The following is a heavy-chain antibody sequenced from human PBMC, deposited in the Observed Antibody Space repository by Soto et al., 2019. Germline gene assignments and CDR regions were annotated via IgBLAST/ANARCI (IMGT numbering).Heavy chain of an antibody. Sequence: GGSLRLSCAASGFTFSSYGMHWVRQAPGKGLEWVAVISYDGSNKYYADSVKGRFTISRDNSKNTLYLQMNSLRAEDTAVYYCAKSRDGYNTMDYWGQGTLVTVSS. CDR2: ISYDGSNK. V-gene: IGHV3-30*18. J-gene: IGHJ4*02. CDR1: GFTFSSYG. D-gene: IGHD5-18*01. CDR3: AKSRDGYNTMDY.